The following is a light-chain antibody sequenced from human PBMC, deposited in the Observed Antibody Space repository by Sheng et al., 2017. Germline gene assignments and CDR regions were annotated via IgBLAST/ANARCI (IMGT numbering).Light chain of an antibody. J-gene: IGKJ1*01. CDR2: GAD. CDR3: QQYNNWPPWT. CDR1: QSISSS. Sequence: EIVMTQSPATLSVSPGERATLSCRASQSISSSLAWYQQKPGQAPRLLIYGADTRASGIPARFSGSGSGTEFTLTISSLQSEDFAVYYCQQYNNWPPWTFGQGTEGGHQT. V-gene: IGKV3-15*01.